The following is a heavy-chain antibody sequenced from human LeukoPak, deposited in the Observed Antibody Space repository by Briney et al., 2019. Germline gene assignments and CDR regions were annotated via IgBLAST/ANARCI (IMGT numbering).Heavy chain of an antibody. D-gene: IGHD6-13*01. CDR2: IGPDGGTT. CDR1: GFTFNTYG. Sequence: GGSLRLSCAASGFTFNTYGMHWVRQAPGKGLEYVSGIGPDGGTTYYAKSVKGRFTISRDDSKNTLYLQMNSLRAEDTAVYYCARDLHSSSWHGWYFDLWAVAPWSLSPQ. V-gene: IGHV3-64*01. J-gene: IGHJ2*01. CDR3: ARDLHSSSWHGWYFDL.